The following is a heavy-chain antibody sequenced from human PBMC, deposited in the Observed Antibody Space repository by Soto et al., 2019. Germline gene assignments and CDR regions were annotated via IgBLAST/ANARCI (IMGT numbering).Heavy chain of an antibody. CDR3: VRVGVGIGNHFDS. CDR2: IHYSGRT. D-gene: IGHD1-26*01. CDR1: NGSTSGFY. Sequence: QVQLQESGPGLVKPSETLTLTCSVSNGSTSGFYWTWIRQPPGKILEWIGYIHYSGRTDYNPSLTSRATMSVDTSKNQFSLNPKSITAADTAVYYCVRVGVGIGNHFDSWGRGTLVTVSS. J-gene: IGHJ4*02. V-gene: IGHV4-59*12.